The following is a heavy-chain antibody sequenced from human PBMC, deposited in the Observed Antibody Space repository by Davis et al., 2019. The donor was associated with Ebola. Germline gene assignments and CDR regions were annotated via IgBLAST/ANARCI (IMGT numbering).Heavy chain of an antibody. CDR1: GYTFTGYY. CDR3: ARDDPRIVVAPFDY. V-gene: IGHV1-2*04. Sequence: ATVKVSCKASGYTFTGYYMHWVRQAPGQGLEWMGWINPNSGGTNYAQKFQGWVIMTTDTSTSTAYMELRSLRSDDTAVYYCARDDPRIVVAPFDYWGQGTLVTVSS. CDR2: INPNSGGT. D-gene: IGHD3-22*01. J-gene: IGHJ4*02.